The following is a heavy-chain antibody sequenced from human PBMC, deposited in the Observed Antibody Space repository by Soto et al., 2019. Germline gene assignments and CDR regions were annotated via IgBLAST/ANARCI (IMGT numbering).Heavy chain of an antibody. CDR2: ISYDGSNK. Sequence: GGSLRLSCAASGFTFSSYAMHWVRQAPGKGLEWVAVISYDGSNKYYADSVKGRFTISRDNSKNTLYLQMNSLRAEDTAVYYCAREVVVATYYYYYSMDVWGQGTTVTVSS. D-gene: IGHD2-15*01. V-gene: IGHV3-30-3*01. J-gene: IGHJ6*02. CDR3: AREVVVATYYYYYSMDV. CDR1: GFTFSSYA.